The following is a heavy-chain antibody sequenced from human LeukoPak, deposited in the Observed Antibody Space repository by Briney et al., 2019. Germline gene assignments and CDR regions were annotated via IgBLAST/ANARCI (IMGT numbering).Heavy chain of an antibody. CDR3: ARDRGHGDFSFDY. Sequence: PSETLSLTCTVSGGSISSGGYYWSWIRQHPGKGLEWIGYIYYSGSTYYNPSLKSRVTISVDTSKNQFSLKLSSVTAADTAVYYCARDRGHGDFSFDYWGQGTLVTVSS. CDR1: GGSISSGGYY. CDR2: IYYSGST. D-gene: IGHD3/OR15-3a*01. V-gene: IGHV4-31*03. J-gene: IGHJ4*02.